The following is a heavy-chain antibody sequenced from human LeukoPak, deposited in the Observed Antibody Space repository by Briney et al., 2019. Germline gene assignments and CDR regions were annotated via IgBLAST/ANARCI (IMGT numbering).Heavy chain of an antibody. CDR3: ARGRSYYDFWSGYPPTLDAFDI. V-gene: IGHV4-59*12. CDR1: GGSTSSDY. D-gene: IGHD3-3*01. J-gene: IGHJ3*02. CDR2: VYNSGDT. Sequence: PSETLTLTCTVSGGSTSSDYWSWIRQSPGKGLEWVGYVYNSGDTGKNPSLKSRVTILLDTSKNQCSLKLSSVTAADTAVYYCARGRSYYDFWSGYPPTLDAFDIWGQGTMVTVSS.